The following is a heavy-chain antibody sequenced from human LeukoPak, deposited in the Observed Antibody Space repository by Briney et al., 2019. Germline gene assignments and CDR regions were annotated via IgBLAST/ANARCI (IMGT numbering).Heavy chain of an antibody. CDR1: GFTFSSHS. CDR2: ISSSSSTI. Sequence: PGGSLRLSCAASGFTFSSHSMNWVRQAPGKGLEWVSYISSSSSTIYYADSVKGRFTISRDNAKNSLYLQMNSLRAEDTAVYCCARGAYYYEDWGQGTLATVSS. J-gene: IGHJ4*02. CDR3: ARGAYYYED. V-gene: IGHV3-48*01. D-gene: IGHD3-22*01.